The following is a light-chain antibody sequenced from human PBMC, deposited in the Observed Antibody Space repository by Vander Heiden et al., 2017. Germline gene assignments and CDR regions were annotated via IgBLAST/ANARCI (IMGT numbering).Light chain of an antibody. CDR3: QQETSEPRNFT. V-gene: IGKV3-20*01. CDR1: QSVSSSY. J-gene: IGKJ3*01. Sequence: EIVLTQSPGTLSLSPGERATLSCRASQSVSSSYLAWYQQKPGQAPRLLIYGASSRATGIQDRFSGSGYGTDFTLTISRREPEDFAVYYCQQETSEPRNFTFGHGTKVDIK. CDR2: GAS.